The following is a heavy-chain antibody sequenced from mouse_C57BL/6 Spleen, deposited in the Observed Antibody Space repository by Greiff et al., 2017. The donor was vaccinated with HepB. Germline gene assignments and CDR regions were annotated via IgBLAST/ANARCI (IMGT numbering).Heavy chain of an antibody. CDR1: GYTFTSYG. Sequence: QVQLQQSGAELARPGASVKLSCKASGYTFTSYGISWVKQRTGQGLEWIGEIYPRSGNTYYNEKFKGKATLTADKSSSTAYMELRSLTSEDSAVYFCARKGNYGYFDVWGTGTTVTVSS. CDR2: IYPRSGNT. J-gene: IGHJ1*03. CDR3: ARKGNYGYFDV. V-gene: IGHV1-81*01. D-gene: IGHD2-1*01.